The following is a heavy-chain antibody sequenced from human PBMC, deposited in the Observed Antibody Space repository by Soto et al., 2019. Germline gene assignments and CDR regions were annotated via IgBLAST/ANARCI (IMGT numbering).Heavy chain of an antibody. J-gene: IGHJ4*02. CDR2: IIPIFGTA. CDR3: VLGYCSSTSCLYFDY. V-gene: IGHV1-69*01. CDR1: GGTFRSYD. D-gene: IGHD2-2*01. Sequence: SVKGSCKSSGGTFRSYDISWGRQAPGQGLEWRGGIIPIFGTANYAQKFQGRVTITADESTSTAYMELSSLRSEDTAVYYCVLGYCSSTSCLYFDYWGQGTLVTSPQ.